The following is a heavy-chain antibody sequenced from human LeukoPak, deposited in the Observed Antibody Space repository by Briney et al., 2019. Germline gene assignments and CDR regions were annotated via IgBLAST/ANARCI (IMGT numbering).Heavy chain of an antibody. CDR1: GFTFSDYY. CDR3: ARDLAWWELLRYGRKGGTLDY. V-gene: IGHV3-11*04. Sequence: PRGSLRLSCAASGFTFSDYYMSWIRQAPGKGLEWVSYISSSGSTIYYADSVKGRFTISRDNAKNSLYLQMNSLRAEDTAVYYCARDLAWWELLRYGRKGGTLDYWGQGTLVTVSS. D-gene: IGHD1-26*01. CDR2: ISSSGSTI. J-gene: IGHJ4*02.